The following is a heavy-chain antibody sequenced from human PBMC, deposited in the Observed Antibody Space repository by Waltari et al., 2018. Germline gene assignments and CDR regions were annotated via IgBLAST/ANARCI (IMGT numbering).Heavy chain of an antibody. J-gene: IGHJ4*02. D-gene: IGHD3-10*02. CDR3: AKEMLGVPTGGFDS. CDR2: ITASSSAT. CDR1: GFTLSRSA. V-gene: IGHV3-23*01. Sequence: EVQLFESGGGLLQPGGSLRLPCAASGFTLSRSAMAWVRQAPGKGLEWVSTITASSSATYYSDSVKGRVTISRDNSKNTVHLEIRRLRADDTAVYYCAKEMLGVPTGGFDSWGQGTLVSVST.